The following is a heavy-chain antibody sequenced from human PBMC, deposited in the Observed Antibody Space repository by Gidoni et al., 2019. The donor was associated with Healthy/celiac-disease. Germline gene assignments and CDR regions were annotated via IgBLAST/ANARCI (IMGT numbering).Heavy chain of an antibody. CDR1: VFTFSRYA. J-gene: IGHJ6*03. CDR2: ISGSGGST. D-gene: IGHD6-6*01. Sequence: EGQLLEPGRGWVQTGGSLRLPCAALVFTFSRYAMSWVRQAPGKGLEWVSAISGSGGSTYYADSVKGRFTISRDNSKNTLYLQMNILRAEDTAVYYCAKDLFSSIAARPPLMDVWGKGTTVTVSS. V-gene: IGHV3-23*01. CDR3: AKDLFSSIAARPPLMDV.